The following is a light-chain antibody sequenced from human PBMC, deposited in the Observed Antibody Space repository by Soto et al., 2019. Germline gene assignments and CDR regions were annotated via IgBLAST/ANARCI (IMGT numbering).Light chain of an antibody. J-gene: IGLJ1*01. Sequence: QSALTQPASVSGSPGQSITISCTGTSSDVGGYNYVSWYQQNPGKAPKLMIYEVSNRPSGVSNRFSGSKSGNTASLTISGLQAEDEADYYCSSYTSSSTPYVFGTGTKVNVL. CDR2: EVS. V-gene: IGLV2-14*01. CDR3: SSYTSSSTPYV. CDR1: SSDVGGYNY.